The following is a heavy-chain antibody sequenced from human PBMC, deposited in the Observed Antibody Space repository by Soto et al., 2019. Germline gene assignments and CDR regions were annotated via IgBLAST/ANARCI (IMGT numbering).Heavy chain of an antibody. D-gene: IGHD2-8*01. Sequence: EVQLVESGGGLVKPGGSLRLSCAASGFTFSSYSMNWVRQAPGKGLEWVSSISSSSSYIYYADSVKSRFTISRDNAKNSLYLQMNSLRAEDTAVYYCARDSGGGYCTNGVCPDRYYYYGMDVWGQGTTVTVSS. CDR2: ISSSSSYI. CDR3: ARDSGGGYCTNGVCPDRYYYYGMDV. J-gene: IGHJ6*02. V-gene: IGHV3-21*01. CDR1: GFTFSSYS.